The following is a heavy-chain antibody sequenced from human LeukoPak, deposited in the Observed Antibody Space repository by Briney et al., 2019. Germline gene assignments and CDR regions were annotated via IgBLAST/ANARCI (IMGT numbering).Heavy chain of an antibody. CDR2: ISSTGSYI. CDR1: GFTFSSYG. CDR3: ARSDARSENY. D-gene: IGHD3-3*01. J-gene: IGHJ4*02. Sequence: GGSLRLSCATSGFTFSSYGMNWVRQAPGKGLEWVSSISSTGSYIFYADSVRGRFTISRDDAKNSVYLQMNSLRDEDTAVYYCARSDARSENYWGQRSLVTVSS. V-gene: IGHV3-21*06.